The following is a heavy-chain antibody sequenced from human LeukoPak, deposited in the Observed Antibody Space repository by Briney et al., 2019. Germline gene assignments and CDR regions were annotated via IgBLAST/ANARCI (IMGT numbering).Heavy chain of an antibody. J-gene: IGHJ4*02. D-gene: IGHD3-10*01. Sequence: MASETLSLTCTVSGGSISSSSYYWGWLRQPPGKGLEWIGSIYYSGSTYYNPSLKSRVTISVDTSKNQFSLKLSSVTAADTAVYYCAIDLTSGFDYWGQGTLVTVSS. CDR3: AIDLTSGFDY. CDR1: GGSISSSSYY. V-gene: IGHV4-39*01. CDR2: IYYSGST.